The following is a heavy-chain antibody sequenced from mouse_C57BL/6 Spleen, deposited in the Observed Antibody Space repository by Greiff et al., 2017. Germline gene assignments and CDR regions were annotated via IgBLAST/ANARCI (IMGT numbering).Heavy chain of an antibody. CDR3: ARHEDYGYDDAMDY. Sequence: QVQLQQSGPGLVAPSQSLSITCTVSGFSLTSYGVHWVRQPPGKGLEWLVVIWSDGSTTYNSALKSRLSISKDNSKSQVFLKMNSLQTDDTAMYYCARHEDYGYDDAMDYWGQGTSVTVSS. J-gene: IGHJ4*01. CDR1: GFSLTSYG. CDR2: IWSDGST. D-gene: IGHD2-2*01. V-gene: IGHV2-6-1*01.